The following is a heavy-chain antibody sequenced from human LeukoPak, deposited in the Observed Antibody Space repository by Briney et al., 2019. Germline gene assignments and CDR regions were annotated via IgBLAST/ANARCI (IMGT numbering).Heavy chain of an antibody. V-gene: IGHV3-53*01. D-gene: IGHD3-9*01. CDR3: ASIFY. J-gene: IGHJ4*02. CDR1: GFTVTSNY. CDR2: IYSGGST. Sequence: GGSLRLSCAASGFTVTSNYMTWVRQAPGKGLEWVSVIYSGGSTYYADSVKGRFTISRDNSKNTLFLQMDRLRAEDTAVYYCASIFYWGQGTLVTVSS.